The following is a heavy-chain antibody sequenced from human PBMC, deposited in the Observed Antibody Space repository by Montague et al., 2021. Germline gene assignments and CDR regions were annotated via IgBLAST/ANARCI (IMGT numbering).Heavy chain of an antibody. CDR1: GFTFSTSW. J-gene: IGHJ4*02. CDR2: IRDDGGAT. D-gene: IGHD1-26*01. CDR3: ARYTYYYCDY. Sequence: SLRLSCAASGFTFSTSWMSWVRQAPGKGLEWVAHIRDDGGATYHVDSVKGRFTISRDNAKNSPYLQMSSLRAEDTAVYYCARYTYYYCDYWGQGTLVTASS. V-gene: IGHV3-7*05.